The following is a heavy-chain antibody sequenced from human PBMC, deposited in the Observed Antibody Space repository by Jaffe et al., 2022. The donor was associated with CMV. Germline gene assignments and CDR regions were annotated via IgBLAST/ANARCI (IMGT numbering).Heavy chain of an antibody. CDR2: IIPIFGTA. Sequence: QVQLVQSGAEVKKPGSSVKVSCKASGGTFSSYAISWVRQAPGQGLEWMGGIIPIFGTANYAQKFQGRVTITADESTSTAYMELSSLRSEDTAVYYCARVPRVTAGWGTIFGEEDYWGQGTLVTVSS. J-gene: IGHJ4*02. CDR3: ARVPRVTAGWGTIFGEEDY. V-gene: IGHV1-69*01. CDR1: GGTFSSYA. D-gene: IGHD3-3*01.